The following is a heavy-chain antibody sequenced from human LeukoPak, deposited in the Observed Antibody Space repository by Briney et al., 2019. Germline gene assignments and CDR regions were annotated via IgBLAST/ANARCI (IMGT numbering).Heavy chain of an antibody. D-gene: IGHD2-21*02. Sequence: ASVKVSCKTSGFTFTVYCIHWLRQAPGQGLEWMGWINPNSGGTNYAQKFQGRVTMTRDTSISTAYMELSRLRSDDTAVYYCARLADCGGDCYDGYWGQGTLVTVSS. CDR2: INPNSGGT. CDR3: ARLADCGGDCYDGY. V-gene: IGHV1-2*02. CDR1: GFTFTVYC. J-gene: IGHJ4*02.